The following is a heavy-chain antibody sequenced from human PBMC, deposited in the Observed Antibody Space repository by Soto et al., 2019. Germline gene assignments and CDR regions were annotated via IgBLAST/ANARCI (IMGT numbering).Heavy chain of an antibody. V-gene: IGHV1-18*04. CDR2: ISAYNGNT. Sequence: VASVKVSCKASGYTFTSYGISWVRQAPGQGLEWMGWISAYNGNTNYAQKLQGRVTMTTDTSTSTAYMELRSLRSDDTAVYYCARAPMITFGGVIVHYYYYGMDVWGQGTTVTVSS. J-gene: IGHJ6*02. CDR3: ARAPMITFGGVIVHYYYYGMDV. CDR1: GYTFTSYG. D-gene: IGHD3-16*02.